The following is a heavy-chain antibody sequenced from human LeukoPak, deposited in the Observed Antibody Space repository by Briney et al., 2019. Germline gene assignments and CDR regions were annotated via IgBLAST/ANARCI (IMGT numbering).Heavy chain of an antibody. CDR3: AKGGTYRDYFDY. CDR2: ISHDGSNK. J-gene: IGHJ4*02. Sequence: GGSLRLSCVVSGFTFSNYAMSWVRQAPGKGLEWVTVISHDGSNKYYADSVKGRFTISRGNSKNTLYLQMNSLRAEDTAVYYCAKGGTYRDYFDYWGQGTLVTVSS. V-gene: IGHV3-30*18. D-gene: IGHD3-16*01. CDR1: GFTFSNYA.